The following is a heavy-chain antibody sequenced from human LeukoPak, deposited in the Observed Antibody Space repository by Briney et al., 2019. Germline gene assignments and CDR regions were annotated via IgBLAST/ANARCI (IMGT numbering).Heavy chain of an antibody. CDR3: AKDNTIVATMTLDY. J-gene: IGHJ4*02. CDR1: GFTFDEYT. D-gene: IGHD5-12*01. V-gene: IGHV3-43*01. CDR2: ISWDGGRI. Sequence: GGSLRLSCAAAGFTFDEYTMHWVRQAPGKGLEWVSLISWDGGRIDYADSVKGRFTISRDNSKNSLYLQMNSLRTEDTALYYCAKDNTIVATMTLDYWGQGTLVTVST.